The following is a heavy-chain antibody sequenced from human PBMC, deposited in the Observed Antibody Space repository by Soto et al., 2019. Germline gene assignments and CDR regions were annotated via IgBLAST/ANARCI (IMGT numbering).Heavy chain of an antibody. Sequence: PSETLSLTCTVSGGSLSSYYWSWIRQPPGKGLEWIGYIYYSGTTNYNPSLKSRVTISVDTSKNQFSLKLSPVTAADTAVYYCARGLVVVATDAFDIWGQGTMVTVSS. CDR1: GGSLSSYY. CDR3: ARGLVVVATDAFDI. D-gene: IGHD2-15*01. J-gene: IGHJ3*02. CDR2: IYYSGTT. V-gene: IGHV4-59*01.